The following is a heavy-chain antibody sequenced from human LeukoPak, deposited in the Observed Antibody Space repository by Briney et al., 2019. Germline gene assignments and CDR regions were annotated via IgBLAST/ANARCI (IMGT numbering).Heavy chain of an antibody. D-gene: IGHD3-16*01. Sequence: GGSLRLSCAASRFSFSNAWMSWVRQAPGKGLEWVGLIKSKTDGGTTDYAAPVKGRFTISRDDSRNRLYLQMDSLTTEDTAVYYCTADHWVRWSQGTLVTVSS. CDR3: TADHWVR. CDR1: RFSFSNAW. V-gene: IGHV3-15*01. CDR2: IKSKTDGGTT. J-gene: IGHJ4*02.